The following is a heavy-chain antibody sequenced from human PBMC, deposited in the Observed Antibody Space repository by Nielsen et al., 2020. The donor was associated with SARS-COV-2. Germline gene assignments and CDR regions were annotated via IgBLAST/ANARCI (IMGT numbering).Heavy chain of an antibody. D-gene: IGHD2-15*01. Sequence: GESLKISCAASGFSFTNYAMSWVRQAPGRGLEWVSTISNSGGSTYYADSVKGRFTISRDNSKNTLYLQMNSLRAEDTAVYYCARGPGTAAFDPWGQGTLVTVSS. CDR2: ISNSGGST. CDR3: ARGPGTAAFDP. J-gene: IGHJ5*02. V-gene: IGHV3-23*01. CDR1: GFSFTNYA.